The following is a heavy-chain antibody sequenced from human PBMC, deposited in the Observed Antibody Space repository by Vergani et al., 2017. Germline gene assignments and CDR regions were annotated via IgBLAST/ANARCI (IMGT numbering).Heavy chain of an antibody. CDR1: VGSISSGSYY. Sequence: QVQLQESGPGLVKPSQTLSLTCTVSVGSISSGSYYWNWIRQPAGKGLEWIGRIYTSGSTNYNPSLKSRVTISVDPSKNQFALKLSSVTAADTAVYYCAREGHYGMDVWGQGTTVTVSS. CDR2: IYTSGST. V-gene: IGHV4-61*02. J-gene: IGHJ6*02. CDR3: AREGHYGMDV.